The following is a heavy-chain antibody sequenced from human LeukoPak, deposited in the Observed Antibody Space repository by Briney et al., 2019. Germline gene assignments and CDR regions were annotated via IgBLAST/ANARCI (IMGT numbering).Heavy chain of an antibody. CDR1: GYTFTSYG. CDR2: ISAYNGNT. D-gene: IGHD3-22*01. CDR3: ARGFSRGYDSSESYYYYYMDV. Sequence: ASVKVSCKASGYTFTSYGISWVRQAPGQGLEWMGWISAYNGNTNYAQKLQGRVTMTTDTSTSTAYMELRSLRSDDTAVYYCARGFSRGYDSSESYYYYYMDVWGKGTTVTISS. J-gene: IGHJ6*03. V-gene: IGHV1-18*01.